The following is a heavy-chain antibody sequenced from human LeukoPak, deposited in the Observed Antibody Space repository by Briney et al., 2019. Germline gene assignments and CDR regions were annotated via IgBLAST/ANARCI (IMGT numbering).Heavy chain of an antibody. CDR2: LYHSGNI. J-gene: IGHJ3*01. Sequence: TLSLTRAVSGDSINSGVYSWNWIRQAPGKGVEWIGRLYHSGNIYYNPSLNSRVTISVDRSKNQLSLSLSSVTAADTAVYFCARDRIDAFDFWGQGTMVTVSS. CDR1: GDSINSGVYS. V-gene: IGHV4-30-2*01. CDR3: ARDRIDAFDF.